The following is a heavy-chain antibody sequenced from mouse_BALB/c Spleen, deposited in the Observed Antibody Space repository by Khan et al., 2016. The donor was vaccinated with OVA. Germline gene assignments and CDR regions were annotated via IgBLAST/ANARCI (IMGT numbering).Heavy chain of an antibody. CDR3: ARSGTISTVVVNDFDF. D-gene: IGHD1-1*01. J-gene: IGHJ2*01. CDR1: GYSITSDYA. V-gene: IGHV3-2*02. Sequence: EVQLQESGPGLVKPSQSLSLTCTVTGYSITSDYAWNWIRQFPGNRLEWMGYIKYSGITSYNPSLKSRISITPDTSKNQFVLQLNSVTTEDTATYYCARSGTISTVVVNDFDFWGQGTTRTVSS. CDR2: IKYSGIT.